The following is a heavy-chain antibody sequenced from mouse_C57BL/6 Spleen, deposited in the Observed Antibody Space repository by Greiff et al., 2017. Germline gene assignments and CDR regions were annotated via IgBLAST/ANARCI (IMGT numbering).Heavy chain of an antibody. CDR1: GYSITSGYY. D-gene: IGHD1-1*01. CDR2: ISYDGSN. J-gene: IGHJ2*01. Sequence: EVQLQESGPGLVKPSQSLSLTCSVTGYSITSGYYWNWIRQFPGNKLEWMGYISYDGSNNYNPSHKNRISITRDTSKNQFFLKLNSVTTEDTATYYCARGVYYGSSFFYYFDYWGQGTTLTVSS. CDR3: ARGVYYGSSFFYYFDY. V-gene: IGHV3-6*01.